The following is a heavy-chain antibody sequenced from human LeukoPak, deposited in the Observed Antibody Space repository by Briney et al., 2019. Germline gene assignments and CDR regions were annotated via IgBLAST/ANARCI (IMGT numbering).Heavy chain of an antibody. CDR2: ISWDGAVT. D-gene: IGHD3-10*01. Sequence: GGSLRLSCAASGFTFDDYAMHWVRQAPGKGLEWVSLISWDGAVTYYADSVRGRFTISRDNTKDSLYLQMNSLRTEDTAFYYCAKVWGSGTVFYYGLDVWGHGTTVTVSS. J-gene: IGHJ6*02. CDR1: GFTFDDYA. CDR3: AKVWGSGTVFYYGLDV. V-gene: IGHV3-43*01.